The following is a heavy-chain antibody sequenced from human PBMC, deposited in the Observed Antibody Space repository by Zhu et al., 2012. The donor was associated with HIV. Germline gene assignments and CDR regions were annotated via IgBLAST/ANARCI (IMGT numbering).Heavy chain of an antibody. V-gene: IGHV4-30-2*01. CDR3: AREGYDSTLDH. CDR2: IYHSGTT. J-gene: IGHJ4*02. CDR1: GASISSDGYS. Sequence: QVQLNESGSGLVKPSQTLSLTCAVSGASISSDGYSWSWIRQPPGKGLEWIGYIYHSGTTYYKPSLKSRVTISIDRSKNQFSLKLTSVTAADTAVYFCAREGYDSTLDHWGQGILVTVSS. D-gene: IGHD3-22*01.